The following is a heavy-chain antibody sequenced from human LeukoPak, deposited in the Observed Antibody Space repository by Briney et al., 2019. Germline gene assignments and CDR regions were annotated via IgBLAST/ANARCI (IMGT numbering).Heavy chain of an antibody. CDR1: GFTLGNSW. V-gene: IGHV3-74*01. Sequence: AGGSLRLSCAASGFTLGNSWVHWVRQAPGKGLVWVSLINADGSTATYADSVKGRFTISRDNARNTLSLQMNSLTIEDTAVYYCVVVVEPPDSDGFDVWGQGTMIPVSS. CDR3: VVVVEPPDSDGFDV. CDR2: INADGSTA. D-gene: IGHD1-14*01. J-gene: IGHJ3*01.